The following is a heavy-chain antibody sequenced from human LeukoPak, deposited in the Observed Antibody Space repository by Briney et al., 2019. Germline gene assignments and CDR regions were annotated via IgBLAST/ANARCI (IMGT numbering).Heavy chain of an antibody. CDR2: INPDGSGK. CDR3: SSQPAVLDLDL. CDR1: GFPFSNFW. D-gene: IGHD2-2*01. J-gene: IGHJ4*02. Sequence: GGTLRLSCAASGFPFSNFWMTWVRQAPGKGLEGVSNINPDGSGKHYADSVKGRISISRDNAKQTLYLQMTSLRVEDTGLYYCSSQPAVLDLDLWGQGILVTVSS. V-gene: IGHV3-7*01.